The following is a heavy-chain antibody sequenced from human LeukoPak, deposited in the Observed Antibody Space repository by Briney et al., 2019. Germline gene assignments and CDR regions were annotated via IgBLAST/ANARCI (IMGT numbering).Heavy chain of an antibody. CDR3: ARDWGRGNSYYFDY. CDR2: VSHDETKK. V-gene: IGHV3-30*03. D-gene: IGHD4-23*01. Sequence: GTSLRLSCAASGFTFSDYGMHWVRLAPGKGLDCVAVVSHDETKKNYGESVKGRFTISRDNSANLVYLQMDSLTIEDTAVYFCARDWGRGNSYYFDYWGQGTLVTVSS. CDR1: GFTFSDYG. J-gene: IGHJ4*02.